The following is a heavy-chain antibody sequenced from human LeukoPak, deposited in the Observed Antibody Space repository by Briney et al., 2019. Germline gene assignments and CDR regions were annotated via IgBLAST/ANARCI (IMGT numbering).Heavy chain of an antibody. CDR3: ARVLSTYDFWL. Sequence: GGSLRLSCAASGFIFNYYNMNWVRQAPGKGLEWVSYISSDSNTVYYADSVEGRFTISRDNAKNSLFLQMNSLTAEDTAVYYCARVLSTYDFWLWGQGTLVTVSS. CDR1: GFIFNYYN. D-gene: IGHD3-3*01. CDR2: ISSDSNTV. V-gene: IGHV3-48*01. J-gene: IGHJ4*02.